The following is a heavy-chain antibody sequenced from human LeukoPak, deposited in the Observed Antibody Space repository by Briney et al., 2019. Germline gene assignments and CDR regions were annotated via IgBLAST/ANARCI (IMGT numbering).Heavy chain of an antibody. J-gene: IGHJ4*02. V-gene: IGHV1-18*01. CDR1: GYTFTSYG. CDR2: ISAYNGNT. D-gene: IGHD3-10*01. CDR3: ARDTFGSSRPSEF. Sequence: ASVKVSCKASGYTFTSYGISWVRQAPGQGLEWMGWISAYNGNTNYAQKLQGRVTITRDTSASTAYVELYNLRSEDTAVYYCARDTFGSSRPSEFWGQGTLLTVSS.